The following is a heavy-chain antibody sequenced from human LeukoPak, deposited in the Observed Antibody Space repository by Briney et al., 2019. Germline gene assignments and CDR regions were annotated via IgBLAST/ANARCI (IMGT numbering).Heavy chain of an antibody. CDR3: ARGLSGQLVLFDY. J-gene: IGHJ4*02. CDR2: INHSGST. Sequence: PSETLSLTCTVSGYSISSGYYWSWIRQPPGKGLEWIGEINHSGSTNYNPSLKSRVTISVDTSKNQFSLKLSSVTAADTAVYYCARGLSGQLVLFDYWGQGTLVTVSS. D-gene: IGHD6-6*01. CDR1: GYSISSGYY. V-gene: IGHV4-38-2*02.